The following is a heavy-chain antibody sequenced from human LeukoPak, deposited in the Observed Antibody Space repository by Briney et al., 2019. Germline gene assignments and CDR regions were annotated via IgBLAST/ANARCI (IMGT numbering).Heavy chain of an antibody. V-gene: IGHV3-30-3*01. CDR3: ARGDGYSFNYFDY. D-gene: IGHD5-24*01. J-gene: IGHJ4*02. Sequence: GGSLRLSRAASGFTFSSYAMHWVRQAPGKGLEWVAVISYDGSNKYYADSVKGRFTISRDNSKNTLYLQMSSLRAEDTALYYCARGDGYSFNYFDYWGQGTLVAVSS. CDR2: ISYDGSNK. CDR1: GFTFSSYA.